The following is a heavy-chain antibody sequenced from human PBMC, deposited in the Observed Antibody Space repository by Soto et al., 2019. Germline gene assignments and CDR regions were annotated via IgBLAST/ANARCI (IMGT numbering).Heavy chain of an antibody. CDR3: ASTGSSGYYYFLGY. J-gene: IGHJ4*02. V-gene: IGHV4-31*03. D-gene: IGHD3-22*01. CDR1: GGSISSGGYY. Sequence: QVQLQESGPGLVKPSQTLSLTCTVSGGSISSGGYYWSCIRQHPGKGLEWIGYIYYSGSTYYNPSLKSRVTISVDTSKNQFSLKLSSVTAAYTAVYYCASTGSSGYYYFLGYWGQGTLVTVSS. CDR2: IYYSGST.